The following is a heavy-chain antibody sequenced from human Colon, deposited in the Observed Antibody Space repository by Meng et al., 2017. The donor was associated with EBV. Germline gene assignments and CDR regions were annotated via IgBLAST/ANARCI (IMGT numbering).Heavy chain of an antibody. CDR3: ASLYGDFAF. CDR1: GTSINSSNW. CDR2: IYYGGST. Sequence: VRLPERGPGMVKPSGPLSPSCAVSGTSINSSNWWSWVRQPPGKGLEWIGEIYYGGSTNYNPSLKSRVTISLDESKNQFSLRLASMTAADTAVYYCASLYGDFAFWGQGTLVTVSS. J-gene: IGHJ4*02. V-gene: IGHV4-4*02. D-gene: IGHD4-17*01.